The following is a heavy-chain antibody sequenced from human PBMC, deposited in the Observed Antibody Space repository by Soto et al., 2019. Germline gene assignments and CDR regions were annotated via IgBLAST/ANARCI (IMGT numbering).Heavy chain of an antibody. CDR3: ARDRQLAAAGTFFYY. CDR2: ISGYNGDT. D-gene: IGHD6-13*01. V-gene: IGHV1-18*01. Sequence: QVQLVQSGAEVRQPGASVKVYCKASGYTFSTYGISWVRQAPGQGLEWMGWISGYNGDTNYAQKVQGRLTMTTDTSTRTAYMELRSLRSDDTAVYYCARDRQLAAAGTFFYYWGQGTLVTVSS. CDR1: GYTFSTYG. J-gene: IGHJ4*02.